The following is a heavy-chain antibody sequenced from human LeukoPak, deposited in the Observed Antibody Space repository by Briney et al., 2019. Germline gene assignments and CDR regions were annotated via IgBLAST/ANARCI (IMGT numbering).Heavy chain of an antibody. CDR3: ARVTYVDDMLYQYFDY. CDR2: IFHSGNS. Sequence: KPSETLSLTCAVSSYSISSGSYWGWIRQSSGKGLEWVGSIFHSGNSYYNPSLKSRLTMSVDTSKNQFSLKLTSVTAADTALYYCARVTYVDDMLYQYFDYWGQGILVTVSS. D-gene: IGHD4-17*01. CDR1: SYSISSGSY. V-gene: IGHV4-38-2*01. J-gene: IGHJ4*02.